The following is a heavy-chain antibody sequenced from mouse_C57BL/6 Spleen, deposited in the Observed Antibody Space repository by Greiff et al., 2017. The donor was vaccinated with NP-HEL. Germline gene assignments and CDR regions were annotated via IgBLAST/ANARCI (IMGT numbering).Heavy chain of an antibody. J-gene: IGHJ1*03. CDR1: GYTFTSYG. V-gene: IGHV1-81*01. Sequence: VQLQQSGAELARPGASVKLSCKASGYTFTSYGISWVKQRTGQGLEWIGEIYPRSGNTYYIEKFKGKATLTADKSSSTAYMELRSLTSEDSAVYFCARRDYGSSYGWYFDVWGTGTTVTVSS. CDR2: IYPRSGNT. CDR3: ARRDYGSSYGWYFDV. D-gene: IGHD1-1*01.